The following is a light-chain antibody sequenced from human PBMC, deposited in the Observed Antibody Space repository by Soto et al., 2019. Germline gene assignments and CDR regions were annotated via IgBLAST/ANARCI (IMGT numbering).Light chain of an antibody. J-gene: IGKJ1*01. V-gene: IGKV3D-15*01. CDR1: QSIRTD. CDR3: QQYNNWPPWT. CDR2: DAS. Sequence: DIVMTQSPATLSVSPGERATLSCRASQSIRTDLAWYQQKSGQGPRLLIYDASSRATGIPARFSGSGSGTEFTLTISSLQSEDFAVYYCQQYNNWPPWTFGQGPKVEIK.